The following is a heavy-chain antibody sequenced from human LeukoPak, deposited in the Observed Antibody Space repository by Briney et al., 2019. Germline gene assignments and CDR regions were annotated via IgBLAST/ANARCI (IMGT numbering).Heavy chain of an antibody. J-gene: IGHJ4*02. Sequence: GGTLRLSCVGSGFNFMQYGMMWVRQAPGKGLEWVSTIHPTSINTHHADSVKGRFTISRDNSKNTLYLQMNSLRAEDTAVYYCARRFGELLLVDYWGQGTLVTVSS. D-gene: IGHD3-10*01. CDR2: IHPTSINT. V-gene: IGHV3-23*05. CDR3: ARRFGELLLVDY. CDR1: GFNFMQYG.